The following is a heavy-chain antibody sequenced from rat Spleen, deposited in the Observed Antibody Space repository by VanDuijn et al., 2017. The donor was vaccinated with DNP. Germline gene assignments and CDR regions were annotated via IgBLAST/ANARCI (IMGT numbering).Heavy chain of an antibody. CDR2: ILFDGTRT. J-gene: IGHJ3*01. V-gene: IGHV5S10*01. CDR1: GFNFSDYN. Sequence: EVQLVESGGGLVQPGRSVKLSCAASGFNFSDYNMAWVRQTPKKGLEWVTSILFDGTRTYYRDSVKGRFTISRDNAKRTQYLQMDSLRSEDTATYYCTRRSPAFAYWGQGTLVTVSS. CDR3: TRRSPAFAY.